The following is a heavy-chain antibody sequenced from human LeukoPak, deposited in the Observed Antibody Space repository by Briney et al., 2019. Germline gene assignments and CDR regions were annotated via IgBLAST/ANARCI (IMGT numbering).Heavy chain of an antibody. J-gene: IGHJ4*02. Sequence: SETLSLTCAVYGGSFSGYYLSWIRQPPGKGLEWIGEINHSGSTNYNPSLKSRVTISVDTSKNQFSLKLSSVTAADTAVYYCVRPVSGSSGWYYNYWGQGTLVTVSS. CDR2: INHSGST. V-gene: IGHV4-34*01. CDR3: VRPVSGSSGWYYNY. CDR1: GGSFSGYY. D-gene: IGHD6-19*01.